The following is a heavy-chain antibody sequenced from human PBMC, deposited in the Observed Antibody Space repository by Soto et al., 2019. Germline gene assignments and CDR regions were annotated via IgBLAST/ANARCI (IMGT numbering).Heavy chain of an antibody. CDR2: IIPIFGTA. CDR1: GGTFSSYA. J-gene: IGHJ6*02. CDR3: VAGDYYYDSSGYYENYYYGTDV. Sequence: SVKVSCKASGGTFSSYAISWVRQAPGQGLEWMGGIIPIFGTANYAQKFQGRVTITADESTSTAYMELSSLRSEDTAVYYCVAGDYYYDSSGYYENYYYGTDVWGQGTTVTVSS. V-gene: IGHV1-69*13. D-gene: IGHD3-22*01.